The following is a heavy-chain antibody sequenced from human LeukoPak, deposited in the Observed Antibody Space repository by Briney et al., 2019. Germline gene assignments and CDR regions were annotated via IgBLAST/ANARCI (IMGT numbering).Heavy chain of an antibody. CDR1: GDSVSSNSAA. Sequence: SQTLSLTCAISGDSVSSNSAAWNWIRQSPSRGLEWLGRTHYRSKRYNDYAESVKSRITLSPDTPKNQFSLQLNSVTLEDTAVCYCARDSSHQKSWFDPWGQGTLVTVSS. J-gene: IGHJ5*02. V-gene: IGHV6-1*01. CDR3: ARDSSHQKSWFDP. D-gene: IGHD6-13*01. CDR2: THYRSKRYN.